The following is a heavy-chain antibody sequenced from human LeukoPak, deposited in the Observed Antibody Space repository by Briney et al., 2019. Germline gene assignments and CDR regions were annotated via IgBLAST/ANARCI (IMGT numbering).Heavy chain of an antibody. V-gene: IGHV3-7*01. CDR1: GFTFSNYW. J-gene: IGHJ4*02. CDR3: ARGQLVSDY. Sequence: GGSLRLSCVVSGFTFSNYWMTWVRQAPGKGLEWVANIKQDGSEKYYVDSVKGRIIISRDNAKNSLYLQMNSLRVEDTAVYYCARGQLVSDYWGQGTLVTVSS. CDR2: IKQDGSEK. D-gene: IGHD3-10*01.